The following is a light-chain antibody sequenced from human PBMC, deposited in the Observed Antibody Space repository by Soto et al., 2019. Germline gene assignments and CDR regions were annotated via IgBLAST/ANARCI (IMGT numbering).Light chain of an antibody. CDR2: DAS. CDR1: QSVSNS. J-gene: IGKJ4*01. V-gene: IGKV3-11*01. Sequence: EIVLTQSPATLSLSPGERATLSCRASQSVSNSLAWYQQKVGQAPRLLIYDASNRATGIPARFSASGSGTDFTLTISSLEPEDFAVYYCHQRSNWPLTFGGGTNVEIK. CDR3: HQRSNWPLT.